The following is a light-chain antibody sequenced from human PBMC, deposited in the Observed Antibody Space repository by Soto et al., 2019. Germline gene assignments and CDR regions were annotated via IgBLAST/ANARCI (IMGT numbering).Light chain of an antibody. CDR2: AAS. CDR3: HQYYSYPRT. J-gene: IGKJ1*01. Sequence: AIGMTQSPSSLSASTGDRVTITCRASQGISSYLAWYQQKPGQAPKLLIYAASTLQSGVPSRFSGSGSGTDFTLTISCLQSEDFATYYCHQYYSYPRTFGQGTKVEIK. CDR1: QGISSY. V-gene: IGKV1-8*01.